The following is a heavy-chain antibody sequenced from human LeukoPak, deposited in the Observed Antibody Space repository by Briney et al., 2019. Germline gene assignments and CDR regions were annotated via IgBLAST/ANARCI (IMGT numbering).Heavy chain of an antibody. V-gene: IGHV4-61*01. D-gene: IGHD3-22*01. CDR1: GGSISSGSYY. CDR3: ARYYDSSGYYSSAYYFDY. CDR2: IYYSGST. J-gene: IGHJ4*02. Sequence: SQTLSLTCTVSGGSISSGSYYWNWIRQPPGKGLEWIGHIYYSGSTNYNPSLKSRVTISVDTSKNQFSLKLSSVTAADTAVYYCARYYDSSGYYSSAYYFDYWGQGTLVTVSS.